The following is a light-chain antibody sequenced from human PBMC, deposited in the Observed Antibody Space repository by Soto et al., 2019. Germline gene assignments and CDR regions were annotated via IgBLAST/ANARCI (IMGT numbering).Light chain of an antibody. Sequence: EIVLTQSPGTLSLSPGERATLSCRASQSISSSYLAWYQQKSGQAPRLLIYGASTRATSIPDRFSGSGSGTDFTLTISRLEPEDFAVYYCQQYGGSVRFTFGQGTKLEIK. V-gene: IGKV3-20*01. CDR1: QSISSSY. J-gene: IGKJ2*01. CDR2: GAS. CDR3: QQYGGSVRFT.